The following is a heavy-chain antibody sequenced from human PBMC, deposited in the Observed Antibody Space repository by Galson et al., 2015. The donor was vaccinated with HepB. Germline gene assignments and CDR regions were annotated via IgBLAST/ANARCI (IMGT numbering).Heavy chain of an antibody. CDR1: GFTFSNAV. D-gene: IGHD3-3*01. Sequence: SLRLSCAASGFTFSNAVMSWVRQAPGKGLEWVSAIGISGGNTYYADSVKGRFTISRDDSKSTLYLQMNSLRGADTAVYYCAKGLDYDLWNFDSWGQGSQVAVSS. CDR2: IGISGGNT. CDR3: AKGLDYDLWNFDS. J-gene: IGHJ4*02. V-gene: IGHV3-23*01.